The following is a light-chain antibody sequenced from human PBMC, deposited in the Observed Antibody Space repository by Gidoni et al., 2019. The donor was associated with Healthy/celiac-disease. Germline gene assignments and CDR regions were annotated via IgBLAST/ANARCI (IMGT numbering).Light chain of an antibody. V-gene: IGKV1-39*01. Sequence: DIQINQSPSSLSPSVGDRVTITCRASQSISSYLNWYQQKRGEAPKLLIYAASSLQSGVPSRIRGGGSRTDFPLTISSLQPEDFTTYYCQQSYSTPLTFXGXTKVEIK. CDR2: AAS. CDR1: QSISSY. CDR3: QQSYSTPLT. J-gene: IGKJ4*01.